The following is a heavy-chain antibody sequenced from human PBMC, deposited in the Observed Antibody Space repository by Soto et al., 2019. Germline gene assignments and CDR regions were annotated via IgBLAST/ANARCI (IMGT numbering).Heavy chain of an antibody. V-gene: IGHV4-59*01. CDR3: ARQGPYGMDV. CDR1: GDSIGSYY. Sequence: ETLSLTCTVSGDSIGSYYWSWIRQPPGKGLEWIGYIHYSGSTNYNPSLKSRVTISVDTSKNQFSLKLSSVTAADTAVYYCARQGPYGMDVWGQGTTVTVSS. J-gene: IGHJ6*02. CDR2: IHYSGST.